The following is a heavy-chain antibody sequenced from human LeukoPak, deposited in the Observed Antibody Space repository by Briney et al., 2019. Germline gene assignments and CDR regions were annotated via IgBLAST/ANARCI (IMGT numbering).Heavy chain of an antibody. Sequence: PSETLSLTCTVSGVSISAYQWNWVRQSPEKGLEWIGGINTKGGTNYNPSLKSRVTTSVDTSKSQFSLRLTSATAADTAVYYYASSNDAKIAPFDHWGQGAPVTVSS. V-gene: IGHV4-4*09. CDR1: GVSISAYQ. CDR2: INTKGGT. CDR3: ASSNDAKIAPFDH. J-gene: IGHJ4*02. D-gene: IGHD2-21*01.